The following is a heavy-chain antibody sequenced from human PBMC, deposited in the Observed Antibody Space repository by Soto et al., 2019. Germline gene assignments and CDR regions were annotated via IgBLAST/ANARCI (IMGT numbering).Heavy chain of an antibody. J-gene: IGHJ5*02. CDR3: ARQIAAAGTTPGKWFDP. Sequence: QVQLVQSGAEVKKPGSSVKVSCKASVGTFSSYAISWVRQAPGQGLEWMGGIIPIFGTANYAQKFQGRVTITADESTSTAYMELSSLRSEDTAVYYCARQIAAAGTTPGKWFDPWGQGTLVTVTS. CDR2: IIPIFGTA. CDR1: VGTFSSYA. D-gene: IGHD6-13*01. V-gene: IGHV1-69*12.